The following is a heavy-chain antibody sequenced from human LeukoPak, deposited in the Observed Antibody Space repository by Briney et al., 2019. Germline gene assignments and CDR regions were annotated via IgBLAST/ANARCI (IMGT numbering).Heavy chain of an antibody. Sequence: SETLSLTCTVSGGSISSSSYYWGWIRQPPGKGLEWIGSIYYSGSTYYNPSLKSRVTISVDTSKNQFSLKLTSVTAADTAVYYCARVRQQLSGEGAFDIWGQGTMVTVSS. CDR1: GGSISSSSYY. CDR2: IYYSGST. CDR3: ARVRQQLSGEGAFDI. D-gene: IGHD6-13*01. J-gene: IGHJ3*02. V-gene: IGHV4-39*07.